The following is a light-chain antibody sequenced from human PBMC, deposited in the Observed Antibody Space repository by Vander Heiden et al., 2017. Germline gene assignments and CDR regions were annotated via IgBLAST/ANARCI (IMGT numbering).Light chain of an antibody. J-gene: IGLJ2*01. Sequence: SYALTQPPSVSVSPGQTASITCSGDKLGDKYAYWYQQKPGQSPVLVIYQDSKRPSGIPERFSGSNSGNTATLTISGTHTMDEADYYCQAWDSFVVFGGGTKLTVL. V-gene: IGLV3-1*01. CDR2: QDS. CDR3: QAWDSFVV. CDR1: KLGDKY.